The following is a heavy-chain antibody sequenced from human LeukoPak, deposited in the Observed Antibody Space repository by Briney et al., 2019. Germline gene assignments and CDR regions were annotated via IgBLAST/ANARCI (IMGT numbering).Heavy chain of an antibody. CDR1: GYSISSGYY. D-gene: IGHD4-17*01. Sequence: SETLSLTCAVSGYSISSGYYWGWIRQPPGKGLEWIGSIYHSGSTHYNPSLKSRVTISVDTSKNQFSLKLSSVTAADTAVYYCARLRENGDYGIDYWGQGTLVTVSS. J-gene: IGHJ4*02. CDR3: ARLRENGDYGIDY. V-gene: IGHV4-38-2*01. CDR2: IYHSGST.